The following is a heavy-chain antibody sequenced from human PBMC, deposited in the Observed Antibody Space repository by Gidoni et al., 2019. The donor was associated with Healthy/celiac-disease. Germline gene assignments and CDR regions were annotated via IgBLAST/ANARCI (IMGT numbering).Heavy chain of an antibody. V-gene: IGHV3-15*07. Sequence: EVQLVESGGGLVKPGGSLRLSCAASGFTFSNPWINWVRQAPGKGPVGVDRIKSKTDGGTTDYAAPVKGRVTISRDDSKNTLYLQMNSLKTEDTAVYYCTTEAHYDSSGYYNGGFDYWGQGTLVTVSS. CDR3: TTEAHYDSSGYYNGGFDY. D-gene: IGHD3-22*01. CDR1: GFTFSNPW. J-gene: IGHJ4*02. CDR2: IKSKTDGGTT.